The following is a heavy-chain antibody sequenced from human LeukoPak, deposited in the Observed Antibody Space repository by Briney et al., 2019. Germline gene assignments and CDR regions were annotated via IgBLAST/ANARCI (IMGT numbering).Heavy chain of an antibody. CDR3: ARDTRGFLEWLLYC. J-gene: IGHJ4*02. D-gene: IGHD3-3*01. V-gene: IGHV3-30-3*01. Sequence: PGGSLRLSCAASGFTFSSYAMHWVRQAPGKGLEWVAVISYDGSNKYYADSVKGRFTISRDNSKNTLYLQMNSLRAEDTAVYYCARDTRGFLEWLLYCWGQGTLVTVSS. CDR1: GFTFSSYA. CDR2: ISYDGSNK.